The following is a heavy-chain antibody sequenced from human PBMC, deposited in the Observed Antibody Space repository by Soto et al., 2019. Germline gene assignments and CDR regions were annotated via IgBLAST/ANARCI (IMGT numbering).Heavy chain of an antibody. D-gene: IGHD3-3*01. Sequence: QVQLVQSGAEVKKPGSSVKVSCKASGGTFSSYAISWVRQAPGQGLEWMGGIIPIFGTANYAQKFQGRVTITADESTSTAYMELSSLRSEDTAVYYCHVGVVSIDYYYYYGMDVWGLGTTVTVSS. CDR1: GGTFSSYA. J-gene: IGHJ6*02. CDR3: HVGVVSIDYYYYYGMDV. V-gene: IGHV1-69*01. CDR2: IIPIFGTA.